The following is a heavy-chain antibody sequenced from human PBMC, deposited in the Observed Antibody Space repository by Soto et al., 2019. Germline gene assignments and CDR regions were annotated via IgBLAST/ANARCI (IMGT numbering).Heavy chain of an antibody. Sequence: PGGSLRLSCADSGFTFKTYSMSWVRQAPGKGLEWVSAIGSSNSYIYYADSVNGRFTISRDDAKNSLYLQMNSLRAEDTAVYYCARDRTNVVALHSNWFDIWGHGTLVTGSS. CDR2: IGSSNSYI. CDR1: GFTFKTYS. V-gene: IGHV3-21*01. J-gene: IGHJ5*01. CDR3: ARDRTNVVALHSNWFDI. D-gene: IGHD2-15*01.